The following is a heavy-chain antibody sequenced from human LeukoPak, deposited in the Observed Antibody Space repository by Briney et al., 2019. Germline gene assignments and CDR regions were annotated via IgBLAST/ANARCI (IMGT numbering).Heavy chain of an antibody. Sequence: PSETLSLTCTVSGGSIRSYNWSWIRQPPGKGLEWIGYIYFSGSTSYNPSLKSRVTISVDRSKNQFSLKLSPVAAADTAVYYCARSYDTNFDYWGQGTLVTVSS. CDR2: IYFSGST. D-gene: IGHD3-3*01. J-gene: IGHJ4*02. V-gene: IGHV4-59*01. CDR3: ARSYDTNFDY. CDR1: GGSIRSYN.